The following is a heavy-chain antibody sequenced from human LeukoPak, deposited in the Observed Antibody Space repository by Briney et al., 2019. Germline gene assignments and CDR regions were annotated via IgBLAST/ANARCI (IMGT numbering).Heavy chain of an antibody. CDR3: ARSISWHDGWFDP. CDR1: GFTFSSYD. V-gene: IGHV3-23*01. CDR2: ISGSGGST. J-gene: IGHJ5*02. Sequence: SGRSLRLSCAASGFTFSSYDMNWVRQAPGKGLEWVSAISGSGGSTYYADSVKGRFTISRDNSKNTLYLQMNSLRAEDTAVYFCARSISWHDGWFDPWGQGTLVTVSS. D-gene: IGHD2-2*01.